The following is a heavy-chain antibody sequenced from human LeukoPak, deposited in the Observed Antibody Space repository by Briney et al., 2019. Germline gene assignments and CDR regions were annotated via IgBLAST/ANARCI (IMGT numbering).Heavy chain of an antibody. J-gene: IGHJ4*02. CDR2: IYYSGST. CDR3: VVYAINRYYYFDY. D-gene: IGHD2-8*01. CDR1: GGSVSSGSYY. Sequence: SETLSLTCTVSGGSVSSGSYYWSWIRQPPGKGLEWIGYIYYSGSTNYNPSLKSRVTISVDTSKNQFSLKLSSVTAADTAVYYCVVYAINRYYYFDYWGQGTLVTVSS. V-gene: IGHV4-61*01.